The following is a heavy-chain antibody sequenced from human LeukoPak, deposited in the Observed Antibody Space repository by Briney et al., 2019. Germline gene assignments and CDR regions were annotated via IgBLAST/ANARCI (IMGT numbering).Heavy chain of an antibody. CDR2: IIPLFGIP. D-gene: IGHD3-22*01. J-gene: IGHJ4*02. Sequence: SVKVSCKASGGSFSNYAISWVRQAPGQGLEWMGGIIPLFGIPNYAQKFQGRVTITADESTSTAYMELSSLRSEDTAVYYCATEHYYDSSGYYDYWGQGTLVTVSS. CDR1: GGSFSNYA. CDR3: ATEHYYDSSGYYDY. V-gene: IGHV1-69*13.